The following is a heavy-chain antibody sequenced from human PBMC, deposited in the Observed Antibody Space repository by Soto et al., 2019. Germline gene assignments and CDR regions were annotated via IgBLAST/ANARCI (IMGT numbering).Heavy chain of an antibody. CDR1: DYSFISNG. CDR2: VHVYNGKT. CDR3: ARDQSRPATYSPPLHYYCLYV. J-gene: IGHJ6*02. V-gene: IGHV1-18*01. D-gene: IGHD2-21*01. Sequence: QSQLVQSEADAKKPGASVRGSCKATDYSFISNGIYWVREAPGQGLEWLGWVHVYNGKTEYTQIIHSLFTRTAYPSPTPALLALRSLRSDDTDVNYCARDQSRPATYSPPLHYYCLYVWDQGTTVT.